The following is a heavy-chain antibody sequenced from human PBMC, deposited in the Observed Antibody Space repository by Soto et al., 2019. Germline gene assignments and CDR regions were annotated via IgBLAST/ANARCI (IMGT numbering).Heavy chain of an antibody. CDR2: ISTTGSFT. J-gene: IGHJ4*02. V-gene: IGHV3-11*06. D-gene: IGHD1-26*01. CDR1: GFTFSDYY. Sequence: PGGSLRLSCAASGFTFSDYYMSWIRQAPGKGLEWVSFISTTGSFTNYADPLKGRFTISRDNAKNSLYLQINSLRGDDTAVYYCARAQWELDYWGQGXLVTVYS. CDR3: ARAQWELDY.